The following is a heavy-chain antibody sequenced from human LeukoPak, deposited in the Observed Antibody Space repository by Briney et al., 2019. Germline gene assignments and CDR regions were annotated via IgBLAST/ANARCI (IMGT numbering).Heavy chain of an antibody. CDR1: GFTVSSNY. V-gene: IGHV3-66*01. D-gene: IGHD3-16*01. CDR3: ARDREGGAFDI. Sequence: GGSLRLSCAASGFTVSSNYMSWVRQAPGKGLEWVSVICSGGSTYYPGSVKGRFTISRENAKNSLYLQMNSLRAGDTAVYYCARDREGGAFDIWGQGTMVTVSS. J-gene: IGHJ3*02. CDR2: ICSGGST.